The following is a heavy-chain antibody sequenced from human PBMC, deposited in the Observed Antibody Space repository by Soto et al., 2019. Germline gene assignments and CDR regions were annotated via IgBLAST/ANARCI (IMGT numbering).Heavy chain of an antibody. J-gene: IGHJ4*02. Sequence: QVQLVESGGGVVQPGGSLRLSCEASGFPFGGYGMHWVRQSPGEGLEWVAVLANDGSYQYYADSMKGRFTITRDNSKNTLYLQMDSLRPGDTAVYYCARSLGGSGYFYPDYWGQGTLVTVSS. D-gene: IGHD6-25*01. CDR1: GFPFGGYG. CDR2: LANDGSYQ. CDR3: ARSLGGSGYFYPDY. V-gene: IGHV3-30*03.